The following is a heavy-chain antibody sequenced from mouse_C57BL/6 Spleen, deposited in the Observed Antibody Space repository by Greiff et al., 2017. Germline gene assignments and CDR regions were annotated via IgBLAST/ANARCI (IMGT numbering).Heavy chain of an antibody. CDR3: TRVLVTTRSPIYYAMDY. CDR2: IYPGNGDT. J-gene: IGHJ4*01. D-gene: IGHD2-2*01. V-gene: IGHV1-5*01. Sequence: VQLKQSGTVLARPGASVKMSCKTSGYTFTSYWMHWVKQRPGQGLEWIGAIYPGNGDTSYNQKFKGKAKLTAVTSASTAYMELSSLTNEDSAVYYGTRVLVTTRSPIYYAMDYWGQGTSVTVSS. CDR1: GYTFTSYW.